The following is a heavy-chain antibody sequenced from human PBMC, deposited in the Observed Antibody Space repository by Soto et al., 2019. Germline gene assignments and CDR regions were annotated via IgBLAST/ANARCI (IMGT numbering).Heavy chain of an antibody. CDR2: IGTAGDT. CDR3: AREFGGYDSYGTDV. D-gene: IGHD5-12*01. J-gene: IGHJ6*02. V-gene: IGHV3-13*01. CDR1: GFTFSSYD. Sequence: GGSLRLSCAASGFTFSSYDMHWVRQATGKGLEWVSAIGTAGDTYYPGSVKGRFIISRENAKNALYLQMNSLRAEDTAVYYCAREFGGYDSYGTDVWGQGTTVTVSS.